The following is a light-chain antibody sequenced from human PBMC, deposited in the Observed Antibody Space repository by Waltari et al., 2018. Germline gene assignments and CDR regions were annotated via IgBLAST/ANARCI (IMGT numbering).Light chain of an antibody. Sequence: DIQMTQSPSTLSASVGDTVTITCRARHSILYSLNWYQQTPGKAPRLLRSVGASLESGVPSRFRGSGSGTDFYLTISGLQPEDFATYYCQQTYTVPFAFGAGTIVDI. CDR3: QQTYTVPFA. CDR2: VGA. V-gene: IGKV1-39*01. CDR1: HSILYS. J-gene: IGKJ4*01.